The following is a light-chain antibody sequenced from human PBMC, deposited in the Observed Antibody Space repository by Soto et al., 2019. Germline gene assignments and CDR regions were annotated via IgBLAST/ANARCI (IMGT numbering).Light chain of an antibody. CDR2: DDS. J-gene: IGLJ1*01. V-gene: IGLV2-14*01. Sequence: QSALTQPASVSGSPGQSITISCTGTSSDVGGYNDVSWYQQHPGKAPKLIIYDDSNRPSVVSNRFSGAKSANTASLTISGLQAEDEADYYCSSYTSSSPLEVFGTGTKLTVL. CDR3: SSYTSSSPLEV. CDR1: SSDVGGYND.